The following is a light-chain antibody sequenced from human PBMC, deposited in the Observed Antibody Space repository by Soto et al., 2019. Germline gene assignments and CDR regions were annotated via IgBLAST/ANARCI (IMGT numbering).Light chain of an antibody. CDR1: QGISSY. J-gene: IGKJ5*01. CDR3: QQLNSYPPIP. V-gene: IGKV1-9*01. CDR2: AAS. Sequence: KLTQSPSFLSATVGARVTITCRASQGISSYLAWYQQKPGKAHKLLLYAASTLQSGVPSRFSGSGSGTEFTLTISILQPEDFAIYYCQQLNSYPPIPFGQGTRLEIK.